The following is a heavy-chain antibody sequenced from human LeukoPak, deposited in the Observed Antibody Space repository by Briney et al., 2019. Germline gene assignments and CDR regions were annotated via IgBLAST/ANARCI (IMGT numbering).Heavy chain of an antibody. CDR3: ARVLAAAGTGYYYYYMDV. J-gene: IGHJ6*03. CDR2: IYYSGST. CDR1: GGSISSYY. V-gene: IGHV4-59*01. D-gene: IGHD6-13*01. Sequence: PSETLSPTCTVSGGSISSYYWSWIRQPPGKGLEWIGYIYYSGSTNYNPSLKSRVTISVDTSKNQFSLKLSSVTAADTAVYYCARVLAAAGTGYYYYYMDVWGKGTTVTVSS.